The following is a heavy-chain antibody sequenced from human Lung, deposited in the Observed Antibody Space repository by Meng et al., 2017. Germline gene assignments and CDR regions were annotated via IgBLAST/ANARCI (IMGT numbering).Heavy chain of an antibody. D-gene: IGHD3-3*01. V-gene: IGHV4-4*02. CDR1: GGSLSSRYW. CDR2: IYHSGRT. Sequence: VSLAVAGPGLVEPSGCLSLTFAVLGGSLSSRYWWSWVRQSPGKGLEWIGGIYHSGRTNYNPSLESRVTISLDKSQNHFSLKVKSVTAADTAVYYCVRGGQDQAYYDFWSGPFDPWGQGTLVTVSS. J-gene: IGHJ5*02. CDR3: VRGGQDQAYYDFWSGPFDP.